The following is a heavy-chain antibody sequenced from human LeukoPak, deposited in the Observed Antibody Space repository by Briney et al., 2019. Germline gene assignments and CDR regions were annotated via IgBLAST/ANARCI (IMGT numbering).Heavy chain of an antibody. CDR3: AKVGPYYYDSSGYFDY. Sequence: GGSLRLSCAASGFTFSSYGMHWVRQAPGKGLEWVAFIRYDGSNKYYADSVKGRFTISRDNSKNTLYLQMNSLRAEDTAVYYCAKVGPYYYDSSGYFDYWGQGTLVTVSS. CDR2: IRYDGSNK. D-gene: IGHD3-22*01. CDR1: GFTFSSYG. J-gene: IGHJ4*02. V-gene: IGHV3-30*02.